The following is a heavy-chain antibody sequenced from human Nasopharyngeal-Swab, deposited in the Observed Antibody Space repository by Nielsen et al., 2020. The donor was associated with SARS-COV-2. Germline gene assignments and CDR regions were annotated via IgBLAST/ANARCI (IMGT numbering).Heavy chain of an antibody. Sequence: GESLKISCAASGFTFSSYAMSCVRQSPGKGLEWVSAISGSGGSTYYADSVKGRFTISRDNSKNTLYLQMNSLRAEDTAVYYCAKVSHILTGYYPSDYWGQGTLVTVSS. CDR3: AKVSHILTGYYPSDY. CDR1: GFTFSSYA. CDR2: ISGSGGST. D-gene: IGHD3-9*01. J-gene: IGHJ4*02. V-gene: IGHV3-23*01.